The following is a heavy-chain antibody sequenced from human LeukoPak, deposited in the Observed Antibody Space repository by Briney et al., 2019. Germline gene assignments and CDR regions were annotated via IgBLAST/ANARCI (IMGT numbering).Heavy chain of an antibody. CDR3: EGGSALSWFDP. CDR2: ISGSGGST. J-gene: IGHJ5*02. D-gene: IGHD6-6*01. CDR1: GFTFSSYA. V-gene: IGHV3-23*01. Sequence: GGSLRLSCAASGFTFSSYAMSWVRQAPGKGLEWVSAISGSGGSTYYADSVKGRFTISRDNSKNTLYLQMNSLRAEDTAVYYCEGGSALSWFDPWGQGTLVTVSS.